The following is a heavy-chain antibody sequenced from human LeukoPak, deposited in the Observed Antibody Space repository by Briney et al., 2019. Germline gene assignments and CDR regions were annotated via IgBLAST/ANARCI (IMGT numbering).Heavy chain of an antibody. V-gene: IGHV1-3*01. Sequence: ASVKVSCKASGYTFTSYAMHWVRQAPGQRLEWMGWINAGNGNTKYSQKFQGRVTITRDTSASTVYMELSSLRSEDTAVYYCARDSAAYNFDYWGQGTLVTVSS. CDR3: ARDSAAYNFDY. CDR1: GYTFTSYA. CDR2: INAGNGNT. J-gene: IGHJ4*02. D-gene: IGHD4-11*01.